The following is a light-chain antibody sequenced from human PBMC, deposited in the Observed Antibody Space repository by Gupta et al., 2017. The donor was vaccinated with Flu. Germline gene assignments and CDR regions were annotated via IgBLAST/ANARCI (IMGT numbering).Light chain of an antibody. V-gene: IGLV3-19*01. J-gene: IGLJ3*02. CDR2: AKN. Sequence: QRETVTCTGDGLANPYASAYRQKQGQAPVLVIYAKNIRHSGIPDLFSGSSSGNTASLTITVAQAEEEADYDCNSQDSTDSHPAVFGGGTKLTVL. CDR3: NSQDSTDSHPAV. CDR1: GLANPY.